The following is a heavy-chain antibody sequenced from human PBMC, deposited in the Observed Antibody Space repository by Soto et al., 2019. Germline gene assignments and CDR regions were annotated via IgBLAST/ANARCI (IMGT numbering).Heavy chain of an antibody. V-gene: IGHV3-33*01. CDR3: ARDTPYYDSSGDAFDI. D-gene: IGHD3-22*01. Sequence: GGSLRLSCAASGFTFSSYGMHWVRQAPGKGLEWVAVIWYDGSNKYYADSVKGRFTISRDNSKNTLYLQMNSLRAEDTAVYCCARDTPYYDSSGDAFDIWGQGTMVTVSS. CDR1: GFTFSSYG. CDR2: IWYDGSNK. J-gene: IGHJ3*02.